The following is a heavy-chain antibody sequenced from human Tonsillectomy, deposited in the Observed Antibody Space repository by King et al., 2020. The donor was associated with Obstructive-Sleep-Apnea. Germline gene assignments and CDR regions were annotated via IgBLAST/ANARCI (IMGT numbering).Heavy chain of an antibody. Sequence: VQLVESGGGMVQPGGSLRLSCAASGFTFSTYSMNWVRQAPGKGLEWGSYISSSRSTIHYADSVKGRLPISRDNAKNWLFRQRNRLRAEDTAVYYCAALGDIVNRDAFDIWGQGTMVTVSS. CDR2: ISSSRSTI. V-gene: IGHV3-48*04. CDR1: GFTFSTYS. CDR3: AALGDIVNRDAFDI. J-gene: IGHJ3*02. D-gene: IGHD3-16*02.